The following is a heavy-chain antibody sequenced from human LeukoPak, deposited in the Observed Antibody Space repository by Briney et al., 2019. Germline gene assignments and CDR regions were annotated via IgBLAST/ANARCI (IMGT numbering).Heavy chain of an antibody. V-gene: IGHV4-39*01. CDR2: VYYNGNT. J-gene: IGHJ4*02. CDR3: ASSPGGDCWSTSCYTGGRVDY. Sequence: PSETLSLTCTVSGGSVSSGNYYWIWIRQPPGKGLEWIGSVYYNGNTYYNPSLESRVTITVDTSKNQFSLKLSSVTAADTALYFCASSPGGDCWSTSCYTGGRVDYWGQGIPVTVSA. CDR1: GGSVSSGNYY. D-gene: IGHD2-2*02.